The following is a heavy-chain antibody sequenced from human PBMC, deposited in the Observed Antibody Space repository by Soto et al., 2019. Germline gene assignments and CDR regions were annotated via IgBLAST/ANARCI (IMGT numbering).Heavy chain of an antibody. CDR1: GFTFSSYG. D-gene: IGHD3-3*01. Sequence: GESLKISCAASGFTFSSYGMHWVRQAPGKGLEWVAVISYDGSNKYYADSVKGRFTISRDNSKNTLYLQMNSLRAEDTAVYYCAKDSYDFWTFDYWGQGTLVTVSS. CDR3: AKDSYDFWTFDY. CDR2: ISYDGSNK. J-gene: IGHJ4*02. V-gene: IGHV3-30*18.